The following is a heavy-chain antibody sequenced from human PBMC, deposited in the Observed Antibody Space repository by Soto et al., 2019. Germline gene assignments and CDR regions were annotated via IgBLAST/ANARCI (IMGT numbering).Heavy chain of an antibody. CDR3: ARDGEWQLPYDY. CDR1: GYSISRGYY. V-gene: IGHV4-38-2*02. D-gene: IGHD2-15*01. J-gene: IGHJ4*02. CDR2: IYRSGST. Sequence: SETLSLNCVFSGYSISRGYYWGWIRQPPGKGLEWIGNIYRSGSTYYNPSLKSRVTISVDTSKNQFSLKLSSVTAADTAVYYCARDGEWQLPYDYWGLGTLVTVSS.